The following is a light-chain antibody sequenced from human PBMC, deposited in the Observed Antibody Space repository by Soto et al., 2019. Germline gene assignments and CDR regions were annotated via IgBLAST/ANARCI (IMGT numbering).Light chain of an antibody. CDR3: QQYNSYPWT. V-gene: IGKV1-5*03. CDR2: KAS. J-gene: IGKJ1*01. CDR1: QSITNW. Sequence: DVQMTQSPSTLSAFVGDRVTITCRASQSITNWLAWYQRKPGKAPRLLIYKASTLESGVPSRFSGSGSGTEFTLTISSLQPDDFATYYCQQYNSYPWTFGQGTKVEI.